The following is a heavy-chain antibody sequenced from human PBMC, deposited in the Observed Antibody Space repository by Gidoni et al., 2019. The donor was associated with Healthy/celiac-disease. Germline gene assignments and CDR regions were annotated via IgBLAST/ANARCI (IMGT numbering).Heavy chain of an antibody. D-gene: IGHD1-26*01. CDR1: GFSLSNARMG. J-gene: IGHJ4*02. V-gene: IGHV2-26*01. CDR3: ARHVRSYGSDY. CDR2: IFSNDEK. Sequence: QVTSKESGPVLVKPTETLTLTCTVSGFSLSNARMGVSWIRQPPGKALEWLAHIFSNDEKSYSTSLKSRLTISKDTSKSQVVLTMTSMDPVDTATYYCARHVRSYGSDYWGQGTLVTVSS.